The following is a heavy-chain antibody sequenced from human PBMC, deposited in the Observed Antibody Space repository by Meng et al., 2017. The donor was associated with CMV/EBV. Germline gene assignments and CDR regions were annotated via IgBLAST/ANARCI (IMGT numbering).Heavy chain of an antibody. J-gene: IGHJ6*02. CDR3: ARDHIVVVPAATGYYYYGMDV. Sequence: TPSLTGVVHGGSPTGYYWSWVCQPPGKGLEWIGEINHSGSTNYNPSLKSRVAISVDTSKNQFSLKLSSVTAADTAVYYCARDHIVVVPAATGYYYYGMDVWGQGTTVTVSS. CDR2: INHSGST. D-gene: IGHD2-2*01. CDR1: GGSPTGYY. V-gene: IGHV4-34*01.